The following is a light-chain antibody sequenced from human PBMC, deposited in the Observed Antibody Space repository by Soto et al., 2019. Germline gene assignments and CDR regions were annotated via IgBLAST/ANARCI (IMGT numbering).Light chain of an antibody. CDR2: GAS. V-gene: IGKV3-15*01. Sequence: EVVMTQPPATLSVSPGERATLSCRASQSVSSNLACYQQKPAQAPRLLIYGASTRATGIPARFSGSGSGTEFTPTISSLQSEDFSVYYCQQYNNWPPWTFGQGTKVEIK. J-gene: IGKJ1*01. CDR3: QQYNNWPPWT. CDR1: QSVSSN.